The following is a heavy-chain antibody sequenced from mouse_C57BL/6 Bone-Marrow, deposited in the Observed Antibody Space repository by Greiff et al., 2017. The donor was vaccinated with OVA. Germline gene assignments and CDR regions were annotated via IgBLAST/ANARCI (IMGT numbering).Heavy chain of an antibody. CDR3: ARKGNYGMDY. CDR2: IYPGDGDT. CDR1: GYAFSSSW. Sequence: VKLVESGPELVKPGASVKISCKASGYAFSSSWMNWVKQRPGKGLEWIGRIYPGDGDTNYNGKFKGKATLTADKSSSTAYMQLSSLTSEDSAVYFCARKGNYGMDYWGQGTSVTVSS. V-gene: IGHV1-82*01. J-gene: IGHJ4*01.